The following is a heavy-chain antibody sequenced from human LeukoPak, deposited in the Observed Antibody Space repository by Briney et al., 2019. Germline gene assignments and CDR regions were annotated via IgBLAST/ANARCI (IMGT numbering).Heavy chain of an antibody. CDR3: AREEVGPNYYYYGMDV. CDR1: GFTFSSYA. Sequence: GGSLRLSCAASGFTFSSYAMHWVRQAPGKGLEWVAVISYDGSNKYYADSVKGRFTISRDNSKNSLYLQMNSLRAEDTAVYYCAREEVGPNYYYYGMDVWGQGTTVTVSS. CDR2: ISYDGSNK. V-gene: IGHV3-30-3*01. D-gene: IGHD2-15*01. J-gene: IGHJ6*02.